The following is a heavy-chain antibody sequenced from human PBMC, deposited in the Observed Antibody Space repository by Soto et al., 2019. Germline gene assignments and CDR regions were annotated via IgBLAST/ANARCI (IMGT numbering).Heavy chain of an antibody. CDR3: ARAPTRDISTIDY. D-gene: IGHD3-9*01. CDR1: GYTFTSYA. Sequence: QVQLVQSGAEVKKPGASVKVSCKASGYTFTSYAMHWVRQAPGQRLEWMGWINAGNGNTKYSQKFQGRVTITRDTSARTAYMELSSLRSEDTAVYYCARAPTRDISTIDYWGQGTLVTVSS. V-gene: IGHV1-3*01. CDR2: INAGNGNT. J-gene: IGHJ4*02.